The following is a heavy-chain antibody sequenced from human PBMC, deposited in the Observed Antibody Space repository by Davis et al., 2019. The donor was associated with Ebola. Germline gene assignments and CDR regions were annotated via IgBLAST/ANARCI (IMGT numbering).Heavy chain of an antibody. V-gene: IGHV3-23*01. D-gene: IGHD6-13*01. Sequence: GESLKISCAASGFTFSSYAMSWVRQAPGKGLEWVSAISGSGGSTYYADSVKGRFTISRDNSKNTLYLQMNSLRAEDTAVYYCARAGYSSSWYVYYGMDVWGQGTTVTVSS. CDR3: ARAGYSSSWYVYYGMDV. CDR2: ISGSGGST. CDR1: GFTFSSYA. J-gene: IGHJ6*02.